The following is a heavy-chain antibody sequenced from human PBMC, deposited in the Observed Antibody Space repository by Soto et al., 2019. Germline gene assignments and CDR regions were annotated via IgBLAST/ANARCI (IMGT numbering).Heavy chain of an antibody. J-gene: IGHJ4*02. CDR3: AHNAPIILHSDS. CDR2: IYWNDDK. V-gene: IGHV2-5*01. CDR1: GFSLSTPGVA. D-gene: IGHD2-8*01. Sequence: SCPTLANPTQTHTLTCRFSGFSLSTPGVAVGWIRQPPGKALEWLALIYWNDDKRYSPSLRSRLTITKDTSKKQVVLTMTNMEPVETATCSWAHNAPIILHSDSWGQGTPRPVSS.